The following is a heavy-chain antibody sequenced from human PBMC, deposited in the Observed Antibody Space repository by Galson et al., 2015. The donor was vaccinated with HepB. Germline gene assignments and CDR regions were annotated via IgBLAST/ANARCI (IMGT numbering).Heavy chain of an antibody. J-gene: IGHJ4*02. V-gene: IGHV3-23*01. CDR3: AKFWAVVGLSDS. CDR2: ISGSGGST. Sequence: SLRLSCAASGFTFSNYAMSWVRQAPGKGLEWVSTISGSGGSTYYADSVKGRFTISRDNSKTTLYLQMNSLRAEDTAVYYCAKFWAVVGLSDSWGQGTLVTVSS. D-gene: IGHD6-19*01. CDR1: GFTFSNYA.